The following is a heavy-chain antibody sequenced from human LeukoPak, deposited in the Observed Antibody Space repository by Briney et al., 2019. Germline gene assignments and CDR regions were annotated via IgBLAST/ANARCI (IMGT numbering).Heavy chain of an antibody. Sequence: GASVKVSCKASGYTFTSYGISWVRQAPGQGLEWMGWISAYNGSTNYAQKLQGRVTMTTDTSTSTAYMELRSLRSDDTAVYYCASSIAVAGTVWFDPWGQGTLVTVSS. V-gene: IGHV1-18*01. J-gene: IGHJ5*02. CDR3: ASSIAVAGTVWFDP. CDR1: GYTFTSYG. CDR2: ISAYNGST. D-gene: IGHD6-19*01.